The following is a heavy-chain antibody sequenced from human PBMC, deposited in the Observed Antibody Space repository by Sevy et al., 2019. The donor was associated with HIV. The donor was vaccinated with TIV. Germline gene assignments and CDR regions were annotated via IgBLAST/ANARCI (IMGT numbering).Heavy chain of an antibody. J-gene: IGHJ4*02. Sequence: GGSLRLSCAASGFTFSNAWMSWFRQAPGKGLEWVGRIKSKTDGGTTDYAAPVKGRFTISRDDSKNTLYLQMNSLKTEDTAVYYCTTDPPLIVDREATFDYWGQRTLVTVSS. CDR1: GFTFSNAW. V-gene: IGHV3-15*01. D-gene: IGHD3-22*01. CDR3: TTDPPLIVDREATFDY. CDR2: IKSKTDGGTT.